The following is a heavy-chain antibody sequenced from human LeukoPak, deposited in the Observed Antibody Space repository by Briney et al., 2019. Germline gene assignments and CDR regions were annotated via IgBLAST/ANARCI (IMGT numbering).Heavy chain of an antibody. Sequence: PSGRSLRLSCAASGFTFDDYAMHWVRQAPGKGLEWVSGISWNSGSIGYADSVKGRFTISRGNAKNSLYLQMNSLRAEDMALYYCAKDLYSSGWWGGAFDIWGQGTMVTVSS. CDR3: AKDLYSSGWWGGAFDI. CDR1: GFTFDDYA. V-gene: IGHV3-9*03. D-gene: IGHD6-19*01. CDR2: ISWNSGSI. J-gene: IGHJ3*02.